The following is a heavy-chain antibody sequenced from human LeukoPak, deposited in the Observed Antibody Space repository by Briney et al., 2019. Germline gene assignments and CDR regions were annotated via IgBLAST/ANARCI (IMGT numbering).Heavy chain of an antibody. D-gene: IGHD3-10*01. CDR2: INHSGST. Sequence: PSETLSLTCAVYGGSFSGYYWSWIRQPPGKGLEWIGEINHSGSTHYNPSLKSRVTISVDTSKNQFSLKLSSVTTADTAVYYCARRRGVPLSYLDYWGQGTLVTVSS. V-gene: IGHV4-34*01. CDR1: GGSFSGYY. CDR3: ARRRGVPLSYLDY. J-gene: IGHJ4*02.